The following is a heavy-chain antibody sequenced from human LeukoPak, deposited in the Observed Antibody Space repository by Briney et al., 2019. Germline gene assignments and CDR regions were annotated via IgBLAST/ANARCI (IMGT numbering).Heavy chain of an antibody. CDR3: AKDAPVNIVVVPAANS. J-gene: IGHJ4*02. D-gene: IGHD2-2*01. Sequence: SGGSLRLSCAASGFTFSSYAMSWARQAPGKGLEWVSAISGSGGSTYYADSVKGRFTISRDNSKNTLYLQMNSLRAEDTAVYYCAKDAPVNIVVVPAANSWGQGTLVTVSS. CDR1: GFTFSSYA. CDR2: ISGSGGST. V-gene: IGHV3-23*01.